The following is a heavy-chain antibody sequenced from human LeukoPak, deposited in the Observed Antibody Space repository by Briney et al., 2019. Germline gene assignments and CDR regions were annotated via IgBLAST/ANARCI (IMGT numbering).Heavy chain of an antibody. J-gene: IGHJ4*02. V-gene: IGHV3-30*18. CDR3: AKGVERGYPVPYFDY. D-gene: IGHD2-15*01. Sequence: PGGSLRLSCAASGFTFSSYGMHWVRQAPGKGLEWVAVISYDGSNKYYADSVKGRFTISRDNSKNTLYLQMNSLRAEDTAVYYCAKGVERGYPVPYFDYWGQGTLVTVSS. CDR1: GFTFSSYG. CDR2: ISYDGSNK.